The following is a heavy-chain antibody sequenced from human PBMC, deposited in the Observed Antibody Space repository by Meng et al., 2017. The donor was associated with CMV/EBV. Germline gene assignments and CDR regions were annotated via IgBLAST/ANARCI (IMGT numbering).Heavy chain of an antibody. CDR1: GFTFGSYA. CDR3: ARGLSGSYFDY. J-gene: IGHJ4*02. CDR2: ISYDGSNK. D-gene: IGHD1-26*01. V-gene: IGHV3-30*04. Sequence: LSCAASGFTFGSYAMHWVRQAPGKGLEWVAVISYDGSNKYYADSVKGRFTISRDNSKNTLYLQMNSLRAEDTAVYYCARGLSGSYFDYWGQGTLVTVSS.